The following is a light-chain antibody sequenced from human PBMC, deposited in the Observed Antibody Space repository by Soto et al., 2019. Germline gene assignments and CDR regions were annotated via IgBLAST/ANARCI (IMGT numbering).Light chain of an antibody. CDR3: QQYNNWPYT. CDR1: QSVSSN. J-gene: IGKJ2*01. Sequence: EIVMTQSPATLSVSPGERATLSCTASQSVSSNLAWYRQKPGQAPRLLIYGASTRATGIPARFSGSGSGTEFTLTISSLQSEDFAVYYCQQYNNWPYTFGQGTKLEIK. CDR2: GAS. V-gene: IGKV3-15*01.